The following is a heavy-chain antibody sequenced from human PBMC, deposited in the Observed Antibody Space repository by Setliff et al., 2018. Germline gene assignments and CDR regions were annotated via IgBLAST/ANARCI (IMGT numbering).Heavy chain of an antibody. V-gene: IGHV3-7*01. CDR1: GFTFSSHW. CDR2: INHDGSEK. D-gene: IGHD6-19*01. J-gene: IGHJ4*02. CDR3: TTSDWYAAFDH. Sequence: GGSLRLSCAASGFTFSSHWMAWVRQAPGKGLEWVANINHDGSEKYSVDSVKGRFTISRDTAKNSLSLQMNSLRAEDTAVYYCTTSDWYAAFDHWGQGTLVTVSS.